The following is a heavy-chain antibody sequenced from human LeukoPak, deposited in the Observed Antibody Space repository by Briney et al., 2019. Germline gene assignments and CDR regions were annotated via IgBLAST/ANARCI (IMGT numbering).Heavy chain of an antibody. CDR1: GGSISSYY. CDR3: ACGFLSYGSGSPAFDY. D-gene: IGHD3-10*01. J-gene: IGHJ4*02. Sequence: PSETLSLTCTASGGSISSYYWSWIRQPQGQGLEWIGNICYGGSTYANPSLSSRITISVDTSKKQSSLKLSAVTAADSAVYYCACGFLSYGSGSPAFDYWGQGTLVTISS. V-gene: IGHV4-59*12. CDR2: ICYGGST.